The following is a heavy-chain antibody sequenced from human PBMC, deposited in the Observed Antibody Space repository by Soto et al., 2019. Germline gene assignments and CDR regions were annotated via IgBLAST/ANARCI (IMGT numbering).Heavy chain of an antibody. CDR1: GYSFTDYH. CDR2: INPKSGGT. CDR3: ARGDSTDCSNGVCSFFYNHDMDV. Sequence: ASVKVSCKAPGYSFTDYHIHWVRQAPGQGLEWLGRINPKSGGTSTAQKFQGWVTMTTDTSISTASMELTRLTSDDTAIYYCARGDSTDCSNGVCSFFYNHDMDVWGQGTTVTVSS. J-gene: IGHJ6*02. D-gene: IGHD2-8*01. V-gene: IGHV1-2*04.